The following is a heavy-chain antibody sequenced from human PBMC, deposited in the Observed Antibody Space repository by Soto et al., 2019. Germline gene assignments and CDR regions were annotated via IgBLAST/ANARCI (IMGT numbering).Heavy chain of an antibody. V-gene: IGHV1-8*01. CDR2: INPNTGNT. CDR1: RYTFATYD. CDR3: AREIAAAGWNNWFDP. J-gene: IGHJ5*02. D-gene: IGHD6-13*01. Sequence: GASVKVSCKASRYTFATYDFNWVRQATGQGPEWMGWINPNTGNTGYAQKFQGRVTMTRNTSISTIYMELSSLRSDDTAVYYCAREIAAAGWNNWFDPWGQGTLVTVSS.